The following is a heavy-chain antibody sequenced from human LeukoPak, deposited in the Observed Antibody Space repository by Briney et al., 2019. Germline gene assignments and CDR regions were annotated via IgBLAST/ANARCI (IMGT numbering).Heavy chain of an antibody. CDR3: ARGRPTTSIAAAGVNWFDP. V-gene: IGHV1-46*01. D-gene: IGHD6-13*01. CDR1: GGTFSSYA. CDR2: INPSGGST. J-gene: IGHJ5*02. Sequence: ASVKVSCKASGGTFSSYAISWVRQAPGQGLEWMGIINPSGGSTSYAQKFQGRVTMTRDMSTSTVYMELSSLRSEDTAVYYCARGRPTTSIAAAGVNWFDPWGQGTLVTVSS.